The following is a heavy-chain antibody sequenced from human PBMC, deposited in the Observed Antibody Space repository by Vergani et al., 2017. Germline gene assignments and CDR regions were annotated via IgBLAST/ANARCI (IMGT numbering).Heavy chain of an antibody. CDR2: FDPEDGET. Sequence: QVQLVQSGAEVKKPGASVKVSCKVSGYTLTELSMHWVRQAPGKGLEWMGGFDPEDGETIYAQKFQGRVTMTEDTSTDTAYMELSSLRSEDTAVYYCATARDRVVAATLYYYGMDVWGQGTTVTVSS. CDR3: ATARDRVVAATLYYYGMDV. CDR1: GYTLTELS. D-gene: IGHD2-15*01. V-gene: IGHV1-24*01. J-gene: IGHJ6*02.